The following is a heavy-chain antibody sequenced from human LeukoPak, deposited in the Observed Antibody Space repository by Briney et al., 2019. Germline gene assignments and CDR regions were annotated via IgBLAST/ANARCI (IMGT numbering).Heavy chain of an antibody. Sequence: GGSLRLSCAASGFTFSSYAMSWVRQAPGKGLEWGSAISGSGGSTYYADSVKGRFAISRDNSKNTLYLQMNSLRAEDTAVYYCGRSLITMVRGVIAHWGQGTLVTASS. CDR2: ISGSGGST. D-gene: IGHD3-10*01. CDR1: GFTFSSYA. J-gene: IGHJ4*02. V-gene: IGHV3-23*01. CDR3: GRSLITMVRGVIAH.